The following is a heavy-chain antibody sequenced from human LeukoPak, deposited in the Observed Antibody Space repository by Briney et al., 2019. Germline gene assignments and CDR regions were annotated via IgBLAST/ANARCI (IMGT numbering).Heavy chain of an antibody. V-gene: IGHV3-7*04. D-gene: IGHD1-26*01. CDR3: ARAVGATHFDY. J-gene: IGHJ4*02. Sequence: GGSLRLSCAASGFTFSSYWMSWVRQAPGKGLEWVANIKQDGSEKFYVDSVKGRFTISRDNDKNSLCLQMNSLGAEDTAVYYCARAVGATHFDYWGQGILVTVSS. CDR2: IKQDGSEK. CDR1: GFTFSSYW.